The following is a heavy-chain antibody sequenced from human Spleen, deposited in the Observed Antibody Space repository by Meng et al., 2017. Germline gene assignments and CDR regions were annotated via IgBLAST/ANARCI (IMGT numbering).Heavy chain of an antibody. CDR3: VRDEDISAAGKLFGDY. Sequence: ASVKVSCKPSGYNFPDYWLHWVRRAPGQGLEWMGRIDPKSGDTHYAQSFQGRVTMTGDTSMSTAYMELSGLRSDDTAMYYCVRDEDISAAGKLFGDYWGQGTLVTVSS. J-gene: IGHJ4*02. V-gene: IGHV1-2*06. CDR1: GYNFPDYW. CDR2: IDPKSGDT. D-gene: IGHD6-13*01.